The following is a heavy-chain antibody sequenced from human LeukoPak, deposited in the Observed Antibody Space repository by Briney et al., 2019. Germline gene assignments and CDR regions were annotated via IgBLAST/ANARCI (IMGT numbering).Heavy chain of an antibody. CDR1: GFTFSSYA. J-gene: IGHJ4*02. Sequence: GGSLTLSCVPSGFTFSSYAMHWVRQAPGKGLEWVAVISYDGSNKYYAASVKGRFTISRDNSKNTLYLQMNSLRAEDTAVYYCARGDYYDSSGYYYVELPSDYWGQGTLVTVSS. CDR2: ISYDGSNK. D-gene: IGHD3-22*01. V-gene: IGHV3-30*04. CDR3: ARGDYYDSSGYYYVELPSDY.